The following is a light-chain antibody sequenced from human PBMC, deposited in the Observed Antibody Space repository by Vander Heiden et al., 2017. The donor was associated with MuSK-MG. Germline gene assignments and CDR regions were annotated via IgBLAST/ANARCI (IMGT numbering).Light chain of an antibody. CDR1: SSNIRIDT. CDR2: SYN. Sequence: QSVLTQPPSASGHPGPRVTISCSGSSSNIRIDTVNWYQQLPGTAPKLLIYSYNQRPSGVPDRFSGSKSGTSASLAISGLHSEDEADYYCAAWDGSLNGWVFGGGTKLTVL. V-gene: IGLV1-44*01. J-gene: IGLJ3*02. CDR3: AAWDGSLNGWV.